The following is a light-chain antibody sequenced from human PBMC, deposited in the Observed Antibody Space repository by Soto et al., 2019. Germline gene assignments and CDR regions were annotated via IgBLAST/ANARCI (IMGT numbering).Light chain of an antibody. CDR3: QQYSTYTPRT. J-gene: IGKJ1*01. CDR1: QSISIW. CDR2: KAS. Sequence: DVQVTQSPYTLSASVGDRVTITCRASQSISIWLAWYQQKPGKAPKILIYKASSLESGVPSRFSGSGSGTEFTLTISSLQPDDFATYYCQQYSTYTPRTFGQGTKVDIK. V-gene: IGKV1-5*03.